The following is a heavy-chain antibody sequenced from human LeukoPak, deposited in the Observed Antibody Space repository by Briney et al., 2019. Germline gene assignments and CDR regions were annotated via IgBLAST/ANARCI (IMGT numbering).Heavy chain of an antibody. Sequence: SETLSLTCTVSGGSISSYYWSWIRQPPGKGLGWIGYIYYSGSTNYNPSLKSRVTISVDTSKNQFSLKLSSVTAADTAVYYCARVGGDILTGYYYGMDVWGQGTTVTVSS. J-gene: IGHJ6*02. CDR1: GGSISSYY. CDR3: ARVGGDILTGYYYGMDV. V-gene: IGHV4-59*01. D-gene: IGHD3-9*01. CDR2: IYYSGST.